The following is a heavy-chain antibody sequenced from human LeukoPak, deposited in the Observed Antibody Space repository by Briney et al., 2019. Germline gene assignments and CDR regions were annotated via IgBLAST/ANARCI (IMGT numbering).Heavy chain of an antibody. CDR3: ASHHAFDI. J-gene: IGHJ3*02. CDR2: TYYSGST. V-gene: IGHV4-59*01. Sequence: PSETLSLTCTVSGGSISSYYWSWIRRPPGKGLEWIGYTYYSGSTNYNPSLKSRVTISVDTSKNQFSLRLSSVTAADTAVYYCASHHAFDIWGQGTMVTVSS. CDR1: GGSISSYY.